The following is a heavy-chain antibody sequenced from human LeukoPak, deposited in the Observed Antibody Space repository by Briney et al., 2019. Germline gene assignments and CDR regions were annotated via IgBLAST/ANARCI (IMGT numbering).Heavy chain of an antibody. J-gene: IGHJ4*02. CDR2: TGGSGSST. V-gene: IGHV3-23*01. CDR3: ARHMNTPFDY. Sequence: GGSLRLSCAASEFTFSNYAMSWVRQAPGKGLEWVATTGGSGSSTYYAESVKGRFTISRDNAKNSLYLQMNSLRVEDTAVHYCARHMNTPFDYWGQGTLVTVSS. CDR1: EFTFSNYA. D-gene: IGHD1/OR15-1a*01.